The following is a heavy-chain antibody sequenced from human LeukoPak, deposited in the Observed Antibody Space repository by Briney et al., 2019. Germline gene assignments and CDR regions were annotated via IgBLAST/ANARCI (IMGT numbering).Heavy chain of an antibody. V-gene: IGHV4-59*01. Sequence: SETLSLTCTVSGGSISSYYWSWIRQPPGKGLEWIGYIYYSGSTNYNPSLKSRVTISVDTSKNQFSLKLSSVTAADTAVYYCARGGDCSGGSCYPSNFDYWGQATLVTVSS. CDR3: ARGGDCSGGSCYPSNFDY. CDR1: GGSISSYY. D-gene: IGHD2-15*01. CDR2: IYYSGST. J-gene: IGHJ4*02.